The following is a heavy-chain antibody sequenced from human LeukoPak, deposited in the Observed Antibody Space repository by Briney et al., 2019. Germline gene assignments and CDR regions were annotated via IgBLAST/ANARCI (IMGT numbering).Heavy chain of an antibody. CDR3: AKPQGTQWLGLHDAFDI. CDR1: GFTFSSYG. CDR2: IRYDGSNK. V-gene: IGHV3-30*02. D-gene: IGHD6-19*01. Sequence: GGSLRLSCAASGFTFSSYGMHWVRQAPGKGLEWVAFIRYDGSNKYYADSVKGRFTISRDNSKNTLYLQMNSLRAEDTAVYYCAKPQGTQWLGLHDAFDIWGQGTMVTVSS. J-gene: IGHJ3*02.